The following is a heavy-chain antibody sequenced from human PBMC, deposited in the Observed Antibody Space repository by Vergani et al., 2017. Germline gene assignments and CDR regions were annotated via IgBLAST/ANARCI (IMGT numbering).Heavy chain of an antibody. CDR1: GGTFSSYA. D-gene: IGHD6-13*01. CDR2: IIPIFGTA. CDR3: ARARGRTFRYSSSWDLDY. V-gene: IGHV1-69*13. Sequence: QVQLVQSGAEVKKPGSSVKVSCKASGGTFSSYAISWVRQAPGQGLEWMGGIIPIFGTANYAQKFQGRVTITADESTSTAYMERSSLRSEDTAVYYCARARGRTFRYSSSWDLDYWGQGTLVTVSS. J-gene: IGHJ4*02.